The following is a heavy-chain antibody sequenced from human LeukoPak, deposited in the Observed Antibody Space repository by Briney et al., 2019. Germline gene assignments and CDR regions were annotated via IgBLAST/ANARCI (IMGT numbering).Heavy chain of an antibody. J-gene: IGHJ6*03. CDR1: GYTLTSYD. V-gene: IGHV1-8*03. CDR2: MNPNSGNT. D-gene: IGHD2-2*02. CDR3: ARGRCSSTSCYKGYYYYYMDV. Sequence: GASVKVSCKASGYTLTSYDINWVRQATGQGLEWMGWMNPNSGNTGYAQKFQGRVTITRNTSISTAYMELSSLRSEDTAVYYCARGRCSSTSCYKGYYYYYMDVWGKGTTVTVSS.